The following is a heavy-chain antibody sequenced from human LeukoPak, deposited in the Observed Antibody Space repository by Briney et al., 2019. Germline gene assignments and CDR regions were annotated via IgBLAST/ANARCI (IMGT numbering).Heavy chain of an antibody. Sequence: SVKVSCKASGGTFSSYAISWVRQAPGQGLEWMGGIIPIFGTANYAQKFQGRVTITADESTSTAYMELSSLGSEDTAVYYCARAPIYGSGSYGFDPWGQGTLVTVSS. V-gene: IGHV1-69*13. CDR3: ARAPIYGSGSYGFDP. CDR2: IIPIFGTA. J-gene: IGHJ5*02. D-gene: IGHD3-10*01. CDR1: GGTFSSYA.